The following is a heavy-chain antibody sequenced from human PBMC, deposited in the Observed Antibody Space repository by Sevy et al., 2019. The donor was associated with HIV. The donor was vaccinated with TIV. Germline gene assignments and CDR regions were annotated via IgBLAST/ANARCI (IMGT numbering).Heavy chain of an antibody. CDR2: IKSEIDGGAI. CDR3: ITDPGYRGYDEEVINYYYYGMDV. D-gene: IGHD5-12*01. J-gene: IGHJ6*02. Sequence: GESLKISCAASGFTFSSAWMSWVRQAPGKGLEWVGRIKSEIDGGAIDYAAPGKGRFSISREDSKNTVNLQMKSLKTEDTVVYYCITDPGYRGYDEEVINYYYYGMDVWGQGTTVTVSS. CDR1: GFTFSSAW. V-gene: IGHV3-15*01.